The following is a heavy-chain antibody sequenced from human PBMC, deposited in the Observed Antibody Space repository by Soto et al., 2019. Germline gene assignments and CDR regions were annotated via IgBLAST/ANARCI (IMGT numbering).Heavy chain of an antibody. CDR1: CGSFTGHF. J-gene: IGHJ4*02. CDR2: VSHSGNT. V-gene: IGHV4-34*01. CDR3: ARAKFESTGWHQFDI. D-gene: IGHD7-27*01. Sequence: SETLSLTCTVSCGSFTGHFWSWVRQPPGKGLEWIGEVSHSGNTKYYPSLRSRVTLSVDSSKNQISLALTSVTAADTAVYYCARAKFESTGWHQFDIWGQGTLVTVSS.